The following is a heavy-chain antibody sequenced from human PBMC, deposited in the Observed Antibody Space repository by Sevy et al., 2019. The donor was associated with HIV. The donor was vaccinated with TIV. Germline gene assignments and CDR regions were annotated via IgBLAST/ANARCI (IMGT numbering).Heavy chain of an antibody. CDR3: ARDRRTLNYYASSGSHYYFDY. CDR2: ITSSSDYI. V-gene: IGHV3-21*01. Sequence: GESLKISCAASGFTFSNYNMNWVRQAPGKGLEWVSSITSSSDYIYNADSVKGRFTISRDNAKNSLYLQMNSLRAEDTAVYYCARDRRTLNYYASSGSHYYFDYWGQGTLVTVSS. CDR1: GFTFSNYN. J-gene: IGHJ4*02. D-gene: IGHD3-22*01.